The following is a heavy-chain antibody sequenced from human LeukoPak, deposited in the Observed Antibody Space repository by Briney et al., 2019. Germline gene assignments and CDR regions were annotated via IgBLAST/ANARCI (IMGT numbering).Heavy chain of an antibody. D-gene: IGHD2-15*01. J-gene: IGHJ6*02. CDR2: IHYSGST. CDR1: GGSISSYY. V-gene: IGHV4-59*01. CDR3: ARYNGGGSGDYYYYGMDV. Sequence: SETLSLTCTVSGGSISSYYWSWIRQPPGKGLEWIGYIHYSGSTNYNPSLKSRVTISVDTSKNQFSLKLSSVTAADTAVYYCARYNGGGSGDYYYYGMDVWGQGTTVTVSS.